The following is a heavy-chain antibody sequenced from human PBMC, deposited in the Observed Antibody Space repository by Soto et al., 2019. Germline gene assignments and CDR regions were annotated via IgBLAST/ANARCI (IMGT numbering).Heavy chain of an antibody. J-gene: IGHJ4*02. D-gene: IGHD2-21*02. Sequence: PSETLSLTCTVSGGSISSGGYYWSWIRQHPGKGLEWIGYIYYSGSTYYNPSLKSRVTISVDTSKNQFSLKLSSVTAADTAVYYCATSVVVTAIRSEYFDYWGQGTLVTVSS. V-gene: IGHV4-31*03. CDR2: IYYSGST. CDR1: GGSISSGGYY. CDR3: ATSVVVTAIRSEYFDY.